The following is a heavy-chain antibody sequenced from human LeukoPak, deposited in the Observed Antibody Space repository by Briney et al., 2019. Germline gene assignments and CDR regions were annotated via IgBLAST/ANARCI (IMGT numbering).Heavy chain of an antibody. Sequence: ASVKVSCKASGYTFTSYGISWVRQAPGQGLEWMGWISAYNGNTNYAQKLQGRVTMTTDTPTSTAYMELSSLRSEDTAVYYCATGRFDSSGYRDAFDIWGQGTMVTVSS. CDR3: ATGRFDSSGYRDAFDI. CDR2: ISAYNGNT. CDR1: GYTFTSYG. V-gene: IGHV1-18*01. D-gene: IGHD3-22*01. J-gene: IGHJ3*02.